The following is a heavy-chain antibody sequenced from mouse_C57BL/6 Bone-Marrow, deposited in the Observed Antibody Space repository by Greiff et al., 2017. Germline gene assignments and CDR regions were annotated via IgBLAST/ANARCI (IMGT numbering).Heavy chain of an antibody. CDR2: IYPGDGDT. V-gene: IGHV1-82*01. CDR1: GYAFSSSW. Sequence: VQLKESGPELVKPGASVKISCKASGYAFSSSWMNWVKQRPGKGLEWIGRIYPGDGDTNYNGKFKGKATLTADKSSSTAYMQLSSLTSEDSAVYFCARENYYGSSLYYFDYWGQGTTLTVSS. J-gene: IGHJ2*01. D-gene: IGHD1-1*01. CDR3: ARENYYGSSLYYFDY.